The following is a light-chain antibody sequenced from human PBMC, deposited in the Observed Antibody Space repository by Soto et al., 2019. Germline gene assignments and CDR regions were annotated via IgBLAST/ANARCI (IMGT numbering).Light chain of an antibody. V-gene: IGKV4-1*01. J-gene: IGKJ3*01. CDR2: WAS. CDR3: QQYYSAPLT. Sequence: DIVVTQSPASLAVSLGEGATINCKSSQSLLFSSNRRNYLAWYQQNPGQPPKLLIYWASTRESGVPDRFSGSGSGTDFTLTISSLQAEDVAVYYCQQYYSAPLTFGPGTRVDIK. CDR1: QSLLFSSNRRNY.